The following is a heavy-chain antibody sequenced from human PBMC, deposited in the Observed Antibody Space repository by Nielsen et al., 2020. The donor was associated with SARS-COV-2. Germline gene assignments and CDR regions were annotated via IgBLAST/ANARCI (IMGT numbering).Heavy chain of an antibody. Sequence: SETLSLTCTLSARSISSGDYYWSWLRQPPGKGLEWIGYIYYSGSTNYNPSLKSRVTISVDTSKDQFSLKLSSVTAADTAVYYCAATGPNWNFGYWGQGTLVTVSS. J-gene: IGHJ4*02. CDR3: AATGPNWNFGY. CDR2: IYYSGST. V-gene: IGHV4-30-4*01. D-gene: IGHD1-20*01. CDR1: ARSISSGDYY.